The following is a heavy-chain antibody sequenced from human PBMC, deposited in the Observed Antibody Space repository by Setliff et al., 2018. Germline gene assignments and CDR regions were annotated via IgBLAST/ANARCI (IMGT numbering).Heavy chain of an antibody. V-gene: IGHV1-69*05. D-gene: IGHD3-22*01. Sequence: SVKVSCKASGGTFSSQGISWVRQAPGQGLEWMGGIMPIFGTTNYARKFQGRVTITRDTSASTAYMELSSLRSEDTAVYYCARDKGYDSSGYYFYYYYYMDVWGKGTTVTVSS. CDR1: GGTFSSQG. CDR3: ARDKGYDSSGYYFYYYYYMDV. CDR2: IMPIFGTT. J-gene: IGHJ6*03.